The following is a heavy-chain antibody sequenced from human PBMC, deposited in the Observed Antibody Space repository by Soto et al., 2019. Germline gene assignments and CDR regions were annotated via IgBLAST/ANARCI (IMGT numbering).Heavy chain of an antibody. CDR2: IYYSGST. CDR1: GGSIKGYY. V-gene: IGHV4-59*01. D-gene: IGHD4-4*01. J-gene: IGHJ6*02. Sequence: SETLCLTCTVSGGSIKGYYWSWIRQPPGKGLEWIGNIYYSGSTSYNPSLKSRVTISVDTSKNQLSLKLSSVTAADSAVFYCARGGTETTVYYSGMDVWGQGTTVTVSS. CDR3: ARGGTETTVYYSGMDV.